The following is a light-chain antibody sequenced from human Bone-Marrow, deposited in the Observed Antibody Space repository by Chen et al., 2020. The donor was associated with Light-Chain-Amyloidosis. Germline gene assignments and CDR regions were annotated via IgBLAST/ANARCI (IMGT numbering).Light chain of an antibody. CDR3: QSKQGSGQGV. V-gene: IGLV6-57*01. J-gene: IGLJ3*02. CDR1: SGSIATNY. CDR2: EDD. Sequence: NFMLTQPHSVSESPGKTVIISCTRSSGSIATNYVQWYQQRPGSSPTTVIYEDDQRPSGVPDRFSGSIDRSSNSASLTISGLKTEDEADYYCQSKQGSGQGVFSGGTKVAGL.